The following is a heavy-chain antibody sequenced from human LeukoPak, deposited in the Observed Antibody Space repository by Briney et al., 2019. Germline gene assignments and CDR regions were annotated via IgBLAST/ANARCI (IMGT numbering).Heavy chain of an antibody. Sequence: GASVKVSCKASGGTFSSYAISWVRQAPGQGLEWMGGIIPIFGTANYAQKFQGRVTITTDESTSTAYMELSSLRSEDTAVYYCASEKQLAGYFQHWGQGTLDTVSS. CDR1: GGTFSSYA. CDR3: ASEKQLAGYFQH. J-gene: IGHJ1*01. V-gene: IGHV1-69*05. CDR2: IIPIFGTA. D-gene: IGHD6-6*01.